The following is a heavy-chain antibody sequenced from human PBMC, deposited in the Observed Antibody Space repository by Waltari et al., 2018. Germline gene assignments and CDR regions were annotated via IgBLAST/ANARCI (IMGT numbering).Heavy chain of an antibody. J-gene: IGHJ4*02. D-gene: IGHD3-9*01. CDR2: ISGSGGST. CDR3: AKGKNILTGYYHY. Sequence: EVQLLESGGGLVQPGGSLRLSCAAYGFTFSSYAMIWVRQAAGKGLEWVSAISGSGGSTYYADSVKGRFTISRDNSKNTLYLQMNSLRAEDTAVYYCAKGKNILTGYYHYWGQGTLVTVSS. CDR1: GFTFSSYA. V-gene: IGHV3-23*01.